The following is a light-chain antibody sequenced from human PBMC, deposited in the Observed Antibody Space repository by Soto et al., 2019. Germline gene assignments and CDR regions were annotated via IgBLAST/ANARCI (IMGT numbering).Light chain of an antibody. CDR1: QSVSNN. V-gene: IGKV3-15*01. J-gene: IGKJ1*01. CDR2: DAS. CDR3: QQYNNWPPLT. Sequence: ILMTQSPATLSVSPGERATLSCRASQSVSNNLAWYQQKPGQAPRLLIYDASTRATGIPARFSGSGSGTEFTLTISGLQSEDFAVYYGQQYNNWPPLTFGQGTKVEIK.